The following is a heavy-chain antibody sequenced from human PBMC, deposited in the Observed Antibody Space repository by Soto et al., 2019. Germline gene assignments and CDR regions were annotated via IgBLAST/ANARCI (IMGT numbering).Heavy chain of an antibody. D-gene: IGHD3-9*01. Sequence: GGSLRLSCAASGFTFSSYAMSWVRQAPGKGLEWVSAISGSGGSTYYADSVKGRFTISRDNSKNTLYLQMNSLRAEDTAVYYSQTHPLGHDLLTGYWSYFDSWGQGTLVTVSS. CDR1: GFTFSSYA. CDR2: ISGSGGST. V-gene: IGHV3-23*01. CDR3: QTHPLGHDLLTGYWSYFDS. J-gene: IGHJ4*02.